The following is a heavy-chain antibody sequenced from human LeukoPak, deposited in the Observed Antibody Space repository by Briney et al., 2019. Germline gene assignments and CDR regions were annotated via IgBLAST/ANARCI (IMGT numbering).Heavy chain of an antibody. CDR3: ARRTVTNGWFRIDY. CDR1: GVSISTYY. J-gene: IGHJ4*02. D-gene: IGHD6-19*01. CDR2: IYYNGAT. V-gene: IGHV4-59*08. Sequence: PSETLSLTCTVSGVSISTYYWSWIRQPPGKGLEWIGYIYYNGATDYNPSLKSRVTISVDTSKNEFSLKLSSVTAADTALYYCARRTVTNGWFRIDYWGQGSLVIVSS.